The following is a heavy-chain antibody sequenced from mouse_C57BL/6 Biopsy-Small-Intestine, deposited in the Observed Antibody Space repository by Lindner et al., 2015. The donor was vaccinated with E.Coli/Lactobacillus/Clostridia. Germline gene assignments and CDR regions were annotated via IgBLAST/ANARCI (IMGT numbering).Heavy chain of an antibody. V-gene: IGHV14-4*01. Sequence: VQLQESGAELVRPGASVKLSCTASGFNIKDDYMHWVKQRPEQGLEWIGWIDPENGNTEYASKFQGKATITADTSSNTAYLQLSSLTSEDTAAYYCTTGSNYYFDYWGQGTTLTVSS. D-gene: IGHD2-5*01. J-gene: IGHJ2*01. CDR1: GFNIKDDY. CDR2: IDPENGNT. CDR3: TTGSNYYFDY.